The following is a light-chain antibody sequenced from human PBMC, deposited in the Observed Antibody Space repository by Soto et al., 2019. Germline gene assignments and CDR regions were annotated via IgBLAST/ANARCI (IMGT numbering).Light chain of an antibody. J-gene: IGKJ1*01. CDR2: GAA. Sequence: EIVLTQSPGTLSLSPGERATLSCRATESVDSNYLAWYQQKPGQAPRLLIYGAASRATGTPDRFSGSGSGTDFILTISRLDPEDSAVYYCQQYSDSPQTFGQGTKWIS. CDR3: QQYSDSPQT. V-gene: IGKV3-20*01. CDR1: ESVDSNY.